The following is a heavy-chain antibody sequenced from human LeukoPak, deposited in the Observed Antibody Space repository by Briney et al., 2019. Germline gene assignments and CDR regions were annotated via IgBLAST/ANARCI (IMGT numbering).Heavy chain of an antibody. J-gene: IGHJ5*02. CDR2: INHSGST. CDR3: ARGRRVATPGTWFDP. Sequence: SETLSLTCAVYGGSFSGYYWSWIRQPPGKGLEWIGEINHSGSTNYNPSLKSRVTISVDTSKNQFSLKLSSVTAADTAVYYCARGRRVATPGTWFDPWGQGILVTVSS. CDR1: GGSFSGYY. D-gene: IGHD5-12*01. V-gene: IGHV4-34*01.